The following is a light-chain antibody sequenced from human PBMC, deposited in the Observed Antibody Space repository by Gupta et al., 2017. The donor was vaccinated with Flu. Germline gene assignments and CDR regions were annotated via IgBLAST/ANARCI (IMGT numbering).Light chain of an antibody. CDR3: QQYNNWTPYT. V-gene: IGKV3-15*01. CDR2: GAA. Sequence: ERATLSGSAGQRVSSNLAWYQQKTGQEPRHLIIGAASRAKGMLARFSGSGCGTEVTLTISSRQSQDFAVNYCQQYNNWTPYTFGQGTKLEIK. CDR1: QRVSSN. J-gene: IGKJ2*01.